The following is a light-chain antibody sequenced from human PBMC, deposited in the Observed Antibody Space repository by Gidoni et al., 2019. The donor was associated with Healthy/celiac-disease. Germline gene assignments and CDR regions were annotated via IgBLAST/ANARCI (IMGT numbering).Light chain of an antibody. V-gene: IGLV2-14*03. CDR1: SSDVGGYNY. CDR3: SSYTSSSTLGV. CDR2: DVS. Sequence: SALPQPASVSGFPGQSITISCTGTSSDVGGYNYVSWYQQHPGKAPKLMIYDVSNRPSGVSNRFSGSKSGNTASLTISGLQAEDEADYYCSSYTSSSTLGVFGGGTKLTVL. J-gene: IGLJ3*02.